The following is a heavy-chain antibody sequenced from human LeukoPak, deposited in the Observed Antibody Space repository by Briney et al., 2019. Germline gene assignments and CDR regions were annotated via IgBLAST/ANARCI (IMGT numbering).Heavy chain of an antibody. J-gene: IGHJ4*02. Sequence: GGSLRLSCAASGFTFSNYWMNWVRQAPGKGLDWVANIKQGGGETYNVDSVKGRFSISRDNAKNSLYLQMNSLRAEDTAVYYCARGADGAFDYWGQGIVVTVSP. CDR3: ARGADGAFDY. V-gene: IGHV3-7*01. D-gene: IGHD5-24*01. CDR1: GFTFSNYW. CDR2: IKQGGGET.